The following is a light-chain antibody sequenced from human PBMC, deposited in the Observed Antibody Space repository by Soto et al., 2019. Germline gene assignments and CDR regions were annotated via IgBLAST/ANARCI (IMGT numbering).Light chain of an antibody. CDR1: QSVGRR. CDR2: GAS. Sequence: DTVMTQSPVTLSVSPGERATLSCRASQSVGRRLAWYQQKPGQAPRLLIYGASNRATGIPARFTGSGSGTEFTLTISSLQSEDFAFYYCQQYNDWPRTFGQGTKVEIK. V-gene: IGKV3-15*01. CDR3: QQYNDWPRT. J-gene: IGKJ1*01.